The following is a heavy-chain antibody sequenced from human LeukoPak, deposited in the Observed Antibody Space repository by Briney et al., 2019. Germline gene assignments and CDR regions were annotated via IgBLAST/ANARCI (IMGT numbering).Heavy chain of an antibody. V-gene: IGHV4-4*07. J-gene: IGHJ4*02. CDR2: IYTSGST. CDR1: GGSISSYY. D-gene: IGHD1-26*01. Sequence: SETLSLTCTVSGGSISSYYWSWIRQPAGKGLEWIGRIYTSGSTNYNPSLKSRVTMSVDTSKNQFSLKLSSVTAADTAVYYCARDGYGYSGSYPGLFDYWGQGTLVTVSS. CDR3: ARDGYGYSGSYPGLFDY.